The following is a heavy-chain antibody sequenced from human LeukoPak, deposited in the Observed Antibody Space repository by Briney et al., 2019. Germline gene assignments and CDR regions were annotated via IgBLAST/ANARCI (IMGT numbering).Heavy chain of an antibody. V-gene: IGHV1-69*13. D-gene: IGHD2-2*01. CDR3: ARAPGVPAARNYYYYMDV. CDR2: IIPIFGTA. J-gene: IGHJ6*03. Sequence: GASVKVSCKASGGTFSSYAISWVRQAPGQGLEWMGGIIPIFGTANYAQKFEGRVTITADESTTTAYMELSSLRSEDTAVYYCARAPGVPAARNYYYYMDVWGKGTTVTVSS. CDR1: GGTFSSYA.